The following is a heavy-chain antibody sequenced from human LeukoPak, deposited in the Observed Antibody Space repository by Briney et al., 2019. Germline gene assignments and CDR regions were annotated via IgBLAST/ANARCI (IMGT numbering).Heavy chain of an antibody. V-gene: IGHV3-74*01. CDR1: GFTFSRYW. D-gene: IGHD6-6*01. CDR2: INSDGSTT. Sequence: GGSLRLSCAASGFTFSRYWMHWVRQAPGKGLVWVAHINSDGSTTSYADSVKGRFTISRDNSKNTLYLQMNSLRAEDTAVYYCARGREYSSSSDYFDYWGQGTLVTVSS. J-gene: IGHJ4*02. CDR3: ARGREYSSSSDYFDY.